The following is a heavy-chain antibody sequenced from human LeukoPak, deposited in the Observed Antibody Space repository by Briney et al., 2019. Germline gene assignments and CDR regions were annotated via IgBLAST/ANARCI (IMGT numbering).Heavy chain of an antibody. Sequence: GGSLRLSCAASGFTFSSYSMNWVRQAPGKGLEWVSYISSSSSTIYYADSVKGRFTISRDNAKNSLYLQMNSLRAEDTAVYYCASSLTYYDFWSGYSGAFDIWGQGTMVTVSS. J-gene: IGHJ3*02. CDR1: GFTFSSYS. CDR2: ISSSSSTI. D-gene: IGHD3-3*01. V-gene: IGHV3-48*01. CDR3: ASSLTYYDFWSGYSGAFDI.